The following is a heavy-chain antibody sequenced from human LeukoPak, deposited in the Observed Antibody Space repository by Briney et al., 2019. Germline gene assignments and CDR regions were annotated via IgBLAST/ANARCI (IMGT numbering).Heavy chain of an antibody. CDR3: AKPGAYCDILTGHFDY. D-gene: IGHD3-9*01. CDR2: ISGSGGST. Sequence: GGSLRLSCAASGFTFSSYAMSWVRQAPGKGLEWVSAISGSGGSTYYADSVKGRFTISRDNSKNTLYLQMNGLRAEDTAVYYCAKPGAYCDILTGHFDYWGQGTLVTVSS. CDR1: GFTFSSYA. J-gene: IGHJ4*02. V-gene: IGHV3-23*01.